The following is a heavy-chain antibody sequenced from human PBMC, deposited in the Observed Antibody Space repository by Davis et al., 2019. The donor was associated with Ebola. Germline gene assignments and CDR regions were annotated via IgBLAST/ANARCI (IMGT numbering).Heavy chain of an antibody. J-gene: IGHJ4*02. CDR3: ARIRGGVVGFDY. V-gene: IGHV2-70*01. CDR2: IDWDDDK. Sequence: SGPTLVKPTQTLTLTCPFSGFSLSSRGMCVSWIRQPPGKALAWLALIDWDDDKYYSTSLKTRLTISKDTSKNQVVLTMTNMDPVDTATYYCARIRGGVVGFDYWGQGTLVTVSS. CDR1: GFSLSSRGMC. D-gene: IGHD3-16*01.